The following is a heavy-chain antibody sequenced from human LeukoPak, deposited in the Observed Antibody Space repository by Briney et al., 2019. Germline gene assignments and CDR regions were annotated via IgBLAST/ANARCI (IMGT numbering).Heavy chain of an antibody. CDR2: INDSGST. CDR1: GGSFSDYY. Sequence: SETLSLTCAVYGGSFSDYYWSWIRQPPGKGLEWVGEINDSGSTKYNPSLMSRVIISVDASKNHFSLNLSSVTAADTAVYYCARALYSASWYGGNWFDTWGQGTLVTVSS. V-gene: IGHV4-34*01. CDR3: ARALYSASWYGGNWFDT. J-gene: IGHJ5*02. D-gene: IGHD6-13*01.